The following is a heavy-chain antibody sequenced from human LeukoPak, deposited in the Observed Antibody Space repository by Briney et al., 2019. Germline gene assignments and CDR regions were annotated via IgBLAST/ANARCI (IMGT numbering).Heavy chain of an antibody. V-gene: IGHV4-59*08. Sequence: SETLSLTCTVSGGSISSYYWSWIRQPPGKGLEWIGYIYYSGSTNYNPSLKSRVTISVDTSKNQFSLKLSSVTAADTAVYYCAISPIVVGAFDIWGQGTMVTVSS. CDR3: AISPIVVGAFDI. CDR1: GGSISSYY. J-gene: IGHJ3*02. D-gene: IGHD3-22*01. CDR2: IYYSGST.